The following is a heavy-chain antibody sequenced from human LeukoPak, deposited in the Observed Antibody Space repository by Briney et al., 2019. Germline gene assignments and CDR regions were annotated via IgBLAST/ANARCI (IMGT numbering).Heavy chain of an antibody. J-gene: IGHJ6*03. V-gene: IGHV4-39*01. CDR3: ARHKDYYYSYMDV. CDR1: GDSISTSSYY. Sequence: SETLSLTCSVSGDSISTSSYYWGWIRQPPGKGLEWIGTIYYSGSTYYNPSLTSRVTISVDTSKDQFSLKLSSVTAADTAVYYCARHKDYYYSYMDVWGKGTTVTISS. CDR2: IYYSGST.